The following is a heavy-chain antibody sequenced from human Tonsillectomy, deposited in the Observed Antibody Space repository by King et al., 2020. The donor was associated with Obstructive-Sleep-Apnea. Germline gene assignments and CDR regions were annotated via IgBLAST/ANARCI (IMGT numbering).Heavy chain of an antibody. CDR2: IYYSGST. CDR1: GGSISSYY. CDR3: ARVALGWTTGNRLFDY. V-gene: IGHV4-59*01. D-gene: IGHD6-19*01. J-gene: IGHJ4*02. Sequence: VQLQESGPGLVKPSETLSLTCTVSGGSISSYYWSWIRQPPGKGLEWIGYIYYSGSTNYNPSLKSRVTISVDTSKNQFSLKLSSVTAADTAVYYCARVALGWTTGNRLFDYWGQGTLVTVSS.